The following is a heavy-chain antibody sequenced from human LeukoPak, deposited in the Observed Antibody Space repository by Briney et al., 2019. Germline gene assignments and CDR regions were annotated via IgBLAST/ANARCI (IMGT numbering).Heavy chain of an antibody. D-gene: IGHD3-10*01. CDR2: INHSGST. CDR3: ARLPKKYYYGSGRNLGPAYCFDY. Sequence: TSSETLSLTCAVYGGSFSGYYRSWIRQPPGKGLERIGEINHSGSTNYNPSLKSRVTISVDTSKNQFSLKLSSVTAADTAVYYCARLPKKYYYGSGRNLGPAYCFDYWGQGTLVTVSS. J-gene: IGHJ4*02. CDR1: GGSFSGYY. V-gene: IGHV4-34*01.